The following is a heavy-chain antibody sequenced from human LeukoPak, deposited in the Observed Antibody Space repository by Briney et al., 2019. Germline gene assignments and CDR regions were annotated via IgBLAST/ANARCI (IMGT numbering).Heavy chain of an antibody. CDR2: IWPDGSDK. J-gene: IGHJ4*02. Sequence: GGSLRLSCAASGFTFSSYGMHWVRQAPGKGLEWVAIIWPDGSDKYYADSVKGRFTISRDNSKNTLYLQMNSLRAEDTAMCYCARDQIYTYGTTAPLDYWGQGTLVTVSS. V-gene: IGHV3-33*01. CDR3: ARDQIYTYGTTAPLDY. D-gene: IGHD5-18*01. CDR1: GFTFSSYG.